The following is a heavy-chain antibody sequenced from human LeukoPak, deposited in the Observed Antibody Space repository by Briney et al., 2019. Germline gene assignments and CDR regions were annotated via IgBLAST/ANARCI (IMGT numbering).Heavy chain of an antibody. Sequence: PGGSLRLSCAASGFTLSNYWMSWVRQAPGKGLEWVANIKQDGSKLSYVDSVKGRFTVSRDNAKNSLYLQMNSLRAEDTAVHYCARWEARDTWVYDYWGQGTLVTVSS. V-gene: IGHV3-7*01. J-gene: IGHJ4*02. CDR3: ARWEARDTWVYDY. CDR2: IKQDGSKL. D-gene: IGHD1-26*01. CDR1: GFTLSNYW.